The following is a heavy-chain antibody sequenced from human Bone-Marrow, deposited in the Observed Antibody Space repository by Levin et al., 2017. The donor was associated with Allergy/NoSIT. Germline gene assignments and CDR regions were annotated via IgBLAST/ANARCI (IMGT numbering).Heavy chain of an antibody. J-gene: IGHJ3*02. D-gene: IGHD6-19*01. CDR2: IYYSGNI. V-gene: IGHV4-39*01. CDR1: NGSIRISVYY. CDR3: ATLGFTSGWGRAFDI. Sequence: ASETLSLTCNVSNGSIRISVYYWGWFRQAPGKGLEWIASIYYSGNIHYNPSLRSRVTISVDTSKNQFSLDLSSVTAADTAVYYCATLGFTSGWGRAFDIWGQGIMVTVSS.